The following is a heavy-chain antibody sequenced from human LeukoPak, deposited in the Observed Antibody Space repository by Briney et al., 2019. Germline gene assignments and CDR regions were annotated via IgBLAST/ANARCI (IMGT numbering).Heavy chain of an antibody. CDR1: GFTFNDFA. V-gene: IGHV3-23*01. CDR3: ARNLGPFDV. J-gene: IGHJ3*01. Sequence: GGSLRLSCAASGFTFNDFAMTWVRQAPGKGLKWVSTIADAGTYYADSVKGRFIISRDNSKNMLYLQLNSLRADDTAMYYCARNLGPFDVRGHGTMVTVSS. D-gene: IGHD3-16*01. CDR2: IADAGT.